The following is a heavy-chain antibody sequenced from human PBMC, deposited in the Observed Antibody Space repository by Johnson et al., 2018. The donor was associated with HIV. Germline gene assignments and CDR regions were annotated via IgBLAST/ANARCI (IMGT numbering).Heavy chain of an antibody. CDR1: GFTFSSYP. V-gene: IGHV3-30*04. D-gene: IGHD5-24*01. CDR2: ISYDGTNK. CDR3: ARVRWQIQSVDVFDI. J-gene: IGHJ3*02. Sequence: QEQLVESGGGVVQPGRSLRLSCAASGFTFSSYPMHWVRQAPGKGLEWVALISYDGTNKYYADSVKGRFTISRDNAKNSLYLQMDSLRAEDTAVYYCARVRWQIQSVDVFDIWGQGTMVTVSS.